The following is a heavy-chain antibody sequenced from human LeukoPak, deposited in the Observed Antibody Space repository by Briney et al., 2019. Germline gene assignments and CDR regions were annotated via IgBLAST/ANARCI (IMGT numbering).Heavy chain of an antibody. CDR2: IKQDGSEK. CDR1: GFTFSSYW. J-gene: IGHJ4*02. D-gene: IGHD3-22*01. Sequence: GGSLRLSCAASGFTFSSYWMSWVRQAPGKGLEWVANIKQDGSEKYYVDSVKGRFTISRDNAKNSLYLQMNSLRAEDTAVFYCASSGYYFGYESYFAYWGQGTLVTVSS. CDR3: ASSGYYFGYESYFAY. V-gene: IGHV3-7*01.